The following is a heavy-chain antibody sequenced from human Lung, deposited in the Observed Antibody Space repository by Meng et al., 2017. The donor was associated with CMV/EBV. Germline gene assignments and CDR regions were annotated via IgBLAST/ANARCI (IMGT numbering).Heavy chain of an antibody. CDR2: IYYSGST. CDR1: GGSISSYF. D-gene: IGHD1-1*01. CDR3: ASYRSGTPGRFDP. V-gene: IGHV4-59*01. J-gene: IGHJ5*02. Sequence: SETLSLXCTVSGGSISSYFWSWIRQPPGKGLEWIGYIYYSGSTNYNPSLKSRVTISVDTSKNQFSLKLSSVTAADTAVYYCASYRSGTPGRFDPWGQGTLVTVSS.